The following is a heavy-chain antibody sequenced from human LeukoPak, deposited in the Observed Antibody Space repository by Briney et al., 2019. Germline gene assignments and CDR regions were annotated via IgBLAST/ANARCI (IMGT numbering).Heavy chain of an antibody. Sequence: GGSLRLSCAASGFTFSSYGMHWVRQAPGKGLEWVSAISGNGDITYYADSVRGRFTISRDNSKNTLYLQMNSLRAEDAAVYYCARVKRDCSGGSCYSYDYWGQGTLVTVSS. CDR1: GFTFSSYG. V-gene: IGHV3-23*01. J-gene: IGHJ4*02. D-gene: IGHD2-15*01. CDR3: ARVKRDCSGGSCYSYDY. CDR2: ISGNGDIT.